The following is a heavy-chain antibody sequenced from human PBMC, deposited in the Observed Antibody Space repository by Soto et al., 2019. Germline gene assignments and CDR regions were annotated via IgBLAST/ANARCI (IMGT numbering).Heavy chain of an antibody. CDR2: IYYSGST. CDR1: GGSISSYY. J-gene: IGHJ6*02. Sequence: SETLSLTCTVSGGSISSYYWSWIRQPPGKGLEWIGYIYYSGSTNYNPSLKSRVTISVDTSTSTAYMELSSLRSEDTAVYYCARLMITFGGVIVPISEDVWGQGTTVTVSS. CDR3: ARLMITFGGVIVPISEDV. V-gene: IGHV4-59*01. D-gene: IGHD3-16*02.